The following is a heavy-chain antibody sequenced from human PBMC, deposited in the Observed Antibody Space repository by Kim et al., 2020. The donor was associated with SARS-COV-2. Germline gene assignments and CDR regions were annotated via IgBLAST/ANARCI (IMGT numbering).Heavy chain of an antibody. Sequence: SETLSLTCTVSHGSVNNNFWSWIRQPAGQGLEWIGRVYSSGIADYNPSLKSRVIMSLDTSRNQFSLRLNYVTAADSAVYYCARGPAQGAPLDYWGQGTLVIVSS. CDR1: HGSVNNNF. CDR2: VYSSGIA. J-gene: IGHJ4*02. V-gene: IGHV4-4*07. CDR3: ARGPAQGAPLDY.